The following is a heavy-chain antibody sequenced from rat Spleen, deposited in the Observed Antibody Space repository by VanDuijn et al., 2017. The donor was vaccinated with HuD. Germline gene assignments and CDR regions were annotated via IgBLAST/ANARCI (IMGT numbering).Heavy chain of an antibody. CDR2: ISYDGSNT. J-gene: IGHJ1*01. D-gene: IGHD1-2*01. Sequence: EVQLVESDGGLVQPGRSLKLSCAASGFIFSDYYMTWVRQAPTKGLEWVSTISYDGSNTYYRDSVKGRFTISRDNAKTTLYIQMDSLRSEDTATDYFARQEYLPDWYFAFWGPGTMVTVSS. V-gene: IGHV5-29*01. CDR3: ARQEYLPDWYFAF. CDR1: GFIFSDYY.